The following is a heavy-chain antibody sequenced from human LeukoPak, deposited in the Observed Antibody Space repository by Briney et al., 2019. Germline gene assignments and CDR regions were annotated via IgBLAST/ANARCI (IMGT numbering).Heavy chain of an antibody. V-gene: IGHV3-7*01. CDR2: IKQDGSEK. J-gene: IGHJ4*02. D-gene: IGHD3-9*01. CDR1: GFTFSSYW. Sequence: GGSLRLSCAASGFTFSSYWMSWVRQAPGKGLEWVANIKQDGSEKYYVDSVKGRFTISRDNAKNSLYLQMNSLRAEDTAVYYCAREGPSYDILTGYNFDYWGQGTLVTVSS. CDR3: AREGPSYDILTGYNFDY.